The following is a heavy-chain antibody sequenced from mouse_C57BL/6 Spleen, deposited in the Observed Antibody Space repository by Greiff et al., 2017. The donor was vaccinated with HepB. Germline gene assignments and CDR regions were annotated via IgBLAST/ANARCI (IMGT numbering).Heavy chain of an antibody. CDR3: ARSGYYGNYVYYFDY. D-gene: IGHD2-1*01. Sequence: QVQLQQPGAELVKPGASVKLSCKASGYTFTSYWMQWVKQRPGQGLEWIGEIDPSDSYTNYNQKFKGKATLTVDTSSSTAYMQLSSLTSEDSAVYYCARSGYYGNYVYYFDYWGQGTTLTVSS. J-gene: IGHJ2*01. CDR1: GYTFTSYW. V-gene: IGHV1-50*01. CDR2: IDPSDSYT.